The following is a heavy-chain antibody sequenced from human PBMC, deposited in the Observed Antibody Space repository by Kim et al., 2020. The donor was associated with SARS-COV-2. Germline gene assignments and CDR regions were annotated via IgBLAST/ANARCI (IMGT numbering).Heavy chain of an antibody. CDR2: INQDGSEK. CDR1: GFTFSSYW. D-gene: IGHD4-17*01. J-gene: IGHJ4*02. Sequence: GGSLRLSCAASGFTFSSYWMSWVRQAPGMGLEWVANINQDGSEKYYVDSVKGRFTISRDNAKNSLYLQMNSLRAEDTAVYYCARVYGDYDYYFDYWGQGTLVTVSS. CDR3: ARVYGDYDYYFDY. V-gene: IGHV3-7*04.